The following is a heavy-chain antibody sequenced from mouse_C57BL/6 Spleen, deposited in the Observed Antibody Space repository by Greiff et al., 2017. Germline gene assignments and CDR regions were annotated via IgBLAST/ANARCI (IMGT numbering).Heavy chain of an antibody. V-gene: IGHV1-15*01. D-gene: IGHD2-4*01. CDR1: GYTFTDYE. CDR2: IDPETGGT. Sequence: QVQLQQSGAELVRPGASVTLSCKASGYTFTDYEMHWVKQTPVHGLEWIGAIDPETGGTAYNQKFKGKAILTADKSSSTAYMELRSLTSEDSAVYYCTRHGYDYDPVDYWGQGTTLTVSS. CDR3: TRHGYDYDPVDY. J-gene: IGHJ2*01.